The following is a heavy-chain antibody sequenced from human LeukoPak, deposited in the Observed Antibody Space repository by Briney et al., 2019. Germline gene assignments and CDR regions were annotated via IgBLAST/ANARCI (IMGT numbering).Heavy chain of an antibody. CDR3: ARNFSSGWFDY. CDR2: IYYSGST. J-gene: IGHJ4*02. V-gene: IGHV4-39*07. CDR1: GGSISSSNYY. Sequence: SETLSLTCTVSGGSISSSNYYWGWIRQPPGKGLEWIGSIYYSGSTSYNPSLKSRVTVSVDTSKNQFSLKLSSVTAADTAVYYCARNFSSGWFDYWGQGTLVTVSS. D-gene: IGHD6-19*01.